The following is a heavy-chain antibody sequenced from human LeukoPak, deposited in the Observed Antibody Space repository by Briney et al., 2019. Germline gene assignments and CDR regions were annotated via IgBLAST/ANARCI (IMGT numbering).Heavy chain of an antibody. CDR1: GFTFSDHI. CDR2: VSGSGSTV. Sequence: GGSLRLSCAASGFTFSDHIMNWVRQLPGKRLEWVAYVSGSGSTVYYADSVKGRFTVSRDNGKSSLYLQMNSLRAEDTAVYYCAREFRESYGDPPYYYYYYGMDVWGQGTTVTVSS. V-gene: IGHV3-48*01. J-gene: IGHJ6*02. CDR3: AREFRESYGDPPYYYYYYGMDV. D-gene: IGHD4-17*01.